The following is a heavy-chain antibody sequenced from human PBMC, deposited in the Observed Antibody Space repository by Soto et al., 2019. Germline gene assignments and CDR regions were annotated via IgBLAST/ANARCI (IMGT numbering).Heavy chain of an antibody. CDR3: ARLTSRISAASHGRSNWLDP. D-gene: IGHD2-15*01. CDR1: GGTFSSYA. V-gene: IGHV1-69*13. Sequence: ASVKVSCKASGGTFSSYAISWVRQAPGQGLEWMGGIIPIFGTANYAQKFQGRATITADESTSTAYMELSSLRSEDTAVYYCARLTSRISAASHGRSNWLDPWGPGTLVTVSS. CDR2: IIPIFGTA. J-gene: IGHJ5*02.